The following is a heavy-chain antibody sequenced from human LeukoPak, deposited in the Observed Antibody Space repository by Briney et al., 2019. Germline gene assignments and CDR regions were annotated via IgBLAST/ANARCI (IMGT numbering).Heavy chain of an antibody. Sequence: GGSLRLSCAASGFTFSSYWMSWVRQAPGKGLEWVANIKQDESEKYYVDSVKGRFTISRDNAKNSLYLQMNSLRAEDTAVYYCARIVVVVNNWFDPWGQGTLVTVSS. J-gene: IGHJ5*02. CDR3: ARIVVVVNNWFDP. V-gene: IGHV3-7*01. CDR1: GFTFSSYW. CDR2: IKQDESEK. D-gene: IGHD3-22*01.